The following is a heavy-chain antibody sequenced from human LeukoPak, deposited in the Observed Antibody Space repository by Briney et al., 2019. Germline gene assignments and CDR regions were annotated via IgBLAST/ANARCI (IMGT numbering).Heavy chain of an antibody. J-gene: IGHJ4*02. CDR2: ISSSSSYI. V-gene: IGHV3-21*01. Sequence: GGSLRLSCAASGFTFSSYSMNWVRQAPGKGLEWVSSISSSSSYIYYADSVKGRFTISRDNAKNSLYLQMNSLRAEDTAVYYCARDLSCSGGSCSTHWGQGTLVTVSS. CDR3: ARDLSCSGGSCSTH. CDR1: GFTFSSYS. D-gene: IGHD2-15*01.